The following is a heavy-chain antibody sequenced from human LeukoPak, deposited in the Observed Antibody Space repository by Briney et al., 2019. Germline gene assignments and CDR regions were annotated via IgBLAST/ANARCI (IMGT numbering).Heavy chain of an antibody. J-gene: IGHJ6*02. CDR2: INPNSGGT. CDR3: ARDLYSSSWYVNYYYYYYGMDV. Sequence: ASVKVSCKASGYTFTGYYMHWVRQAPGQGLEWMGRINPNSGGTNYAQKFQGRVTMTRDTSISTAYMELSRLRSDDTAVYYCARDLYSSSWYVNYYYYYYGMDVWGQGTTVTVSS. V-gene: IGHV1-2*06. CDR1: GYTFTGYY. D-gene: IGHD6-13*01.